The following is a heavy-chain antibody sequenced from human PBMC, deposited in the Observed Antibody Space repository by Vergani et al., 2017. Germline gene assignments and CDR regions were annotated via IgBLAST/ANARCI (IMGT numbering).Heavy chain of an antibody. V-gene: IGHV4-34*01. D-gene: IGHD2-15*01. CDR3: ARAGDCSGGSCFDY. Sequence: QVQLQQWGAGLLKPSETLSLTCAVYGGSFSGYYWSWIRQPPGKGLEWTGEINHSGSTNYNPSLKSRVTISVDTSKNQFSLKLSSVTAADTAVYYCARAGDCSGGSCFDYWGQGTLVTVSS. CDR2: INHSGST. CDR1: GGSFSGYY. J-gene: IGHJ4*02.